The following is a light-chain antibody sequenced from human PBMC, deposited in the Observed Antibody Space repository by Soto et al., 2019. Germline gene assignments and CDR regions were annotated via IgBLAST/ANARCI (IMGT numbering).Light chain of an antibody. Sequence: QLVLTQPPSASGTPGQRVTISCSGSSSNIGSNYVYWYQQLPGTAPKLLIYRNNQRPSGVPDRFSGSKSGTSASLAISGLRFGGEVFYYCAAWDDRLKCSEVVFGGGTKLTVL. CDR1: SSNIGSNY. J-gene: IGLJ2*01. CDR2: RNN. V-gene: IGLV1-47*01. CDR3: AAWDDRLKCSEVV.